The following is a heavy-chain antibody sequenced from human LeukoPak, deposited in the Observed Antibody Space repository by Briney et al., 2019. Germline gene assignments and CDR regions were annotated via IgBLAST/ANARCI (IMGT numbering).Heavy chain of an antibody. D-gene: IGHD2-21*01. CDR3: ATFDCDGRRCHFHQ. Sequence: ETLSLTCTVSGGALSSFYWSWIRQPPGKGLECIAYIHYSGSAGYNPSLRSRVTISFDTYKNQLSLKLRSVTAADTAVYYCATFDCDGRRCHFHQWGQGTLVPVSS. CDR1: GGALSSFY. V-gene: IGHV4-59*08. CDR2: IHYSGSA. J-gene: IGHJ4*02.